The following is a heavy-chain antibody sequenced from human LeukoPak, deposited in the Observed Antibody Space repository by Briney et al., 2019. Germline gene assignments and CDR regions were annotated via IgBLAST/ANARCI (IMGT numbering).Heavy chain of an antibody. CDR2: IYTSGST. CDR3: ARTGCSTTSCFLPPVD. Sequence: SETLSLTCTVSGGSINSYYWNWIRQPAGKGLEWIGRIYTSGSTYYNPSLKSRVTMSVDMSKNQFSLRLNSVTAADMAVYYCARTGCSTTSCFLPPVDWGQGTLVTVSS. J-gene: IGHJ4*02. V-gene: IGHV4-4*07. CDR1: GGSINSYY. D-gene: IGHD2-2*01.